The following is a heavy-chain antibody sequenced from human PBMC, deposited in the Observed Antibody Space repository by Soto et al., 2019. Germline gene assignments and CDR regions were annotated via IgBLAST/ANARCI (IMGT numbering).Heavy chain of an antibody. D-gene: IGHD3-10*01. J-gene: IGHJ4*02. Sequence: QVQLVESGGGVVQPGRSLRLSCAASGFIFSSYGMHWVRQAPGKGLEWVAVIWVDGSNKYYADSVKGRFTISRDNSKDTLYLQMNSLRAEDTAVYYCTTDIVMVRGVYYWGQGTLVTVSS. CDR2: IWVDGSNK. CDR1: GFIFSSYG. V-gene: IGHV3-33*01. CDR3: TTDIVMVRGVYY.